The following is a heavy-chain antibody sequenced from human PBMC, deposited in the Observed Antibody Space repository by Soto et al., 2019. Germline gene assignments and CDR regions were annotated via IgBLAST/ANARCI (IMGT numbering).Heavy chain of an antibody. CDR3: TRHDSNYDFWSGSPPRYGMDV. D-gene: IGHD3-3*01. V-gene: IGHV3-73*01. Sequence: GGSLRLSFAASGFTVSGSAMHWVRQASGKGLEWVGRIRSKANSYATAYAASVKGRFTISRDDSKNTAYLQMNSLKTEDTAVYYCTRHDSNYDFWSGSPPRYGMDVWGQGTTVTVSS. J-gene: IGHJ6*02. CDR1: GFTVSGSA. CDR2: IRSKANSYAT.